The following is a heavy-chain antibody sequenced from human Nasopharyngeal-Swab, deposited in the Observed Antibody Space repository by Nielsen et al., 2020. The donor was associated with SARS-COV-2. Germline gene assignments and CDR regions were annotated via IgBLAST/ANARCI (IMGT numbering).Heavy chain of an antibody. J-gene: IGHJ4*02. D-gene: IGHD5-18*01. CDR2: ISGSGGST. V-gene: IGHV3-23*01. Sequence: WIRQPPGKGLEWVSAISGSGGSTYYADSVKGRVTISRDNSQNTLYLQMNSLRAEDTAVYYCAKMAGRGYSYGDFEGYFDYWGQGTLVTVSS. CDR3: AKMAGRGYSYGDFEGYFDY.